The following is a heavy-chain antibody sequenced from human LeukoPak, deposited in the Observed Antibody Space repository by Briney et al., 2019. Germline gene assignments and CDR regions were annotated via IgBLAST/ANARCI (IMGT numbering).Heavy chain of an antibody. V-gene: IGHV3-23*01. CDR1: GFTFSTNA. D-gene: IGHD4-17*01. J-gene: IGHJ4*02. CDR3: AKDRLLTVTTGFDY. CDR2: ISGSGGST. Sequence: PGGSLRLSCLTSGFTFSTNAMSWVRQAPGKGLEWISAISGSGGSTYYADSVKGRFTISRDNSKNTLYLQMNSLRAEDTAVYYCAKDRLLTVTTGFDYWGQGTLVTVSS.